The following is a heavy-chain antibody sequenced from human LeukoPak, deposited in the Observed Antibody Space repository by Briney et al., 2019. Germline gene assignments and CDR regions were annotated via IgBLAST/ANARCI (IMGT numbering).Heavy chain of an antibody. CDR2: ISSISTYT. J-gene: IGHJ4*02. V-gene: IGHV3-21*04. CDR1: GFIFSNYG. CDR3: ARDGPSYDFWSGYTY. D-gene: IGHD3-3*01. Sequence: GGSLRLSCAASGFIFSNYGMIWVRQAPGKGPEWVSSISSISTYTHYADSVKGRFIISRDNAENSLFLQMNSLRAEDTAVYYCARDGPSYDFWSGYTYWGQGTLVTVSS.